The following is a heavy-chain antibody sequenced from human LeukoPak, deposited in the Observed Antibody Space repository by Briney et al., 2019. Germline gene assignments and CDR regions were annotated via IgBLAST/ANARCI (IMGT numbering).Heavy chain of an antibody. Sequence: SETLSLTCTVSGGSISSSSYYWGWIRQPPGKGLEWIGSIYYSGSTYHNPSLKSQVTISVDTSKNQFSLKLSSVTAADTAVYYCARRRVLLWFGESDYGMDVWGQGTTVTVSS. V-gene: IGHV4-39*01. CDR3: ARRRVLLWFGESDYGMDV. CDR2: IYYSGST. CDR1: GGSISSSSYY. J-gene: IGHJ6*02. D-gene: IGHD3-10*01.